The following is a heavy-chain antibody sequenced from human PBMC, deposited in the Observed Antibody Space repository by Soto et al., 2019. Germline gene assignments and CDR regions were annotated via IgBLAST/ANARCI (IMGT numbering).Heavy chain of an antibody. J-gene: IGHJ4*02. CDR1: GGSISSYY. Sequence: QVQLQESGPGLVKPSETLSLTCTVSGGSISSYYWSWIRQPPGKGLEWIGYIYYSGSTNYNPSLQSRVTIPGDTSKNQFSLKLSSVTAADTGVYYCARLSTVPHVANSWGQGTLVTASS. CDR2: IYYSGST. CDR3: ARLSTVPHVANS. V-gene: IGHV4-59*01. D-gene: IGHD4-17*01.